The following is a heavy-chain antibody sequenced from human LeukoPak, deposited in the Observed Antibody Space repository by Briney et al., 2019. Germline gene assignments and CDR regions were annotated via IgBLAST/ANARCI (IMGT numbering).Heavy chain of an antibody. J-gene: IGHJ4*02. CDR1: EYTYTGYY. CDR2: INPNSGGT. V-gene: IGHV1-2*02. D-gene: IGHD6-6*01. Sequence: ASVKVSCKASEYTYTGYYMHWVRQAPGQGLEWMGWINPNSGGTNYAQKVQGRVTMTRDTSISTAYMELSRLRSDDTVVYYCARAIAARRALYVLYWGQGTLVTVSS. CDR3: ARAIAARRALYVLY.